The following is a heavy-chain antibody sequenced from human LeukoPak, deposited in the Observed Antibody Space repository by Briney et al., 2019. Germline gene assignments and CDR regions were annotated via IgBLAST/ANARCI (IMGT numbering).Heavy chain of an antibody. CDR1: GSTVSSNY. D-gene: IGHD7-27*01. CDR3: AQGGDWGWEPFDY. CDR2: ISGSGGST. V-gene: IGHV3-23*01. J-gene: IGHJ4*02. Sequence: GGSLRLSCAASGSTVSSNYMSWVRQAPGKGLEWVSAISGSGGSTYYADSVKGRFTISRDNSKNTLYLQMNSLRAEDTAVYYCAQGGDWGWEPFDYWGQGTLVTVSS.